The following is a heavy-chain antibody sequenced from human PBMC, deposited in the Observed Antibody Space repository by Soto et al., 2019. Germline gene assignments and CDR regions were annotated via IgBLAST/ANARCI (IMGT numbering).Heavy chain of an antibody. Sequence: QVQLQQSGPRLARPSGTLSLTCVVSGGSISSTNWWTWVRQTPGKGLEWIGEVYHTGSTKYNPSLRNRSTLPLDKSNNQFSLNLKSVTAADTAVYYCATLPPRIVVVVLPIPSWGQGTLVTVSS. D-gene: IGHD2-15*01. J-gene: IGHJ4*02. V-gene: IGHV4-4*02. CDR2: VYHTGST. CDR1: GGSISSTNW. CDR3: ATLPPRIVVVVLPIPS.